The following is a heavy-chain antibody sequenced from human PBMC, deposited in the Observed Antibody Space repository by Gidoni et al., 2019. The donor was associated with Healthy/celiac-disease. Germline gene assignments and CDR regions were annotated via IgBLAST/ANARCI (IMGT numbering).Heavy chain of an antibody. D-gene: IGHD6-19*01. CDR3: ARHKRMDSSGWYRVYYYYYMDV. CDR2: IYYSGST. V-gene: IGHV4-39*01. Sequence: QLQLQESGPGLVKPSETLSLTCTVSGGSISSSSYYWGWIRQPPGKGLEWIGSIYYSGSTYYNPSLKSRVTISVDTSKNQFSLKLSSVTAADTAVYYCARHKRMDSSGWYRVYYYYYMDVWGKGTTVTVSS. J-gene: IGHJ6*03. CDR1: GGSISSSSYY.